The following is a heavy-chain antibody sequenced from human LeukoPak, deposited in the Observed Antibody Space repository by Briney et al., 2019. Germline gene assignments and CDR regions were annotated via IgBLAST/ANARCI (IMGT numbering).Heavy chain of an antibody. CDR3: ATTSVLRYFDY. D-gene: IGHD2/OR15-2a*01. V-gene: IGHV4-34*01. CDR1: GGSFSGYY. J-gene: IGHJ4*02. Sequence: PSETLSLTCAVYGGSFSGYYWSWIRQPPGKGLEWIGEINHSGSTNYNPSLKSRVTISVDTSKNQFSLKLSSVTAADTAVYYCATTSVLRYFDYWGQGTLVTVSS. CDR2: INHSGST.